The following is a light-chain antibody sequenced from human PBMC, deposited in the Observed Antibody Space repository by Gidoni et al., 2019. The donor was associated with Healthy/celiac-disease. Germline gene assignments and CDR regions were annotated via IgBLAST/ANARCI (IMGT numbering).Light chain of an antibody. J-gene: IGKJ4*01. CDR2: DAS. Sequence: EIVLTQSPGTLSLSPRERATLSCRASQSVSSYLAWYQQKPGQAPRLLIYDASNRATGIPARFSGSGSGTDFTLTISSLEPEDFAVYYCQQRSNWPPSVTFGGGTKVEIK. CDR3: QQRSNWPPSVT. CDR1: QSVSSY. V-gene: IGKV3-11*01.